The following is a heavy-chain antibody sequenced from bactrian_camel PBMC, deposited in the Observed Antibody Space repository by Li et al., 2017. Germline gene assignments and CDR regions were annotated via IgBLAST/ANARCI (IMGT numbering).Heavy chain of an antibody. V-gene: IGHV3-2*01. CDR2: ITSGGTKT. Sequence: HVQLVESGGGLVQPGGSLRLSCVVSGFTFGSYYTRWVRQAPGKGLEWVSTITSGGTKTYFADFVKGRFAMSRDNAENTVYLQLNSLKSEDTALYYCATYTRSVGAGTRLWEWGQGTQVTVS. CDR3: ATYTRSVGAGTRLWE. CDR1: GFTFGSYY. J-gene: IGHJ4*01. D-gene: IGHD3*01.